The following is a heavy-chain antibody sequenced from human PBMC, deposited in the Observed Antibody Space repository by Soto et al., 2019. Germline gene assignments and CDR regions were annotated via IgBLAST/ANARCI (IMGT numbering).Heavy chain of an antibody. D-gene: IGHD6-13*01. J-gene: IGHJ5*02. CDR3: ARAKKGIAAAENWFDP. Sequence: LSLTCTVSRGSISSGGHYWSWIRQHPGKGLEWIGYIYYSGSTYYNPSLKSRVTISVDTSKNQFSLKLSSVTAADTAVYYCARAKKGIAAAENWFDPWGQGTLVTVSS. CDR1: RGSISSGGHY. CDR2: IYYSGST. V-gene: IGHV4-31*03.